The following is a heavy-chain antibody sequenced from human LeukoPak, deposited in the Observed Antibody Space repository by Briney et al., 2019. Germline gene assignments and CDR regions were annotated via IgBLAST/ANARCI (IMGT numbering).Heavy chain of an antibody. Sequence: GGSLRLSCAASGFTFSSYWIHWVRQAPGKGLVWVSRINTDGSTTVYADSVRGRFTISGDNAKNTLYLQMISLRPEDTAVYYCAGVYNTNRRAFDMWGQGTMVTVSS. CDR2: INTDGSTT. V-gene: IGHV3-74*01. CDR1: GFTFSSYW. CDR3: AGVYNTNRRAFDM. D-gene: IGHD1-14*01. J-gene: IGHJ3*02.